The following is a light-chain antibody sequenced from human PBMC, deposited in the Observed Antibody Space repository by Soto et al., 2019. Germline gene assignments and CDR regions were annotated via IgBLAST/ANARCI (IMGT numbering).Light chain of an antibody. CDR1: HSVSSN. Sequence: EIVMTQSPATLSVSPGAGAPLPCRASHSVSSNLAWYQQTPGQAPRLLIYGASTRATGIPGRFSGTGFGTEFTLTISSLQSGDSAVYYCQQYNNRPRTFGQGTKVDIK. J-gene: IGKJ1*01. CDR2: GAS. V-gene: IGKV3-15*01. CDR3: QQYNNRPRT.